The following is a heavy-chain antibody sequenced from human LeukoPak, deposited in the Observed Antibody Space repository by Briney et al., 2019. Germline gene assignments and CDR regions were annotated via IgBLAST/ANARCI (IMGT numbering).Heavy chain of an antibody. CDR3: ARGKGYNYYFDY. Sequence: SETLSLTCTVSGGSISSYYWSWIRQPPGKGLEWIGYIYYSGSTNYNPSLKSRVTISVDTSKNQFSLKLSSVTAADTAVYYCARGKGYNYYFDYWGQGTLVTVSS. CDR1: GGSISSYY. J-gene: IGHJ4*02. V-gene: IGHV4-59*01. CDR2: IYYSGST. D-gene: IGHD5-24*01.